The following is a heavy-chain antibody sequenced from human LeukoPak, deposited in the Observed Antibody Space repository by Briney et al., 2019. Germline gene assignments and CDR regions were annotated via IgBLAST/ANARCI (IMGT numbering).Heavy chain of an antibody. D-gene: IGHD4-17*01. CDR2: IYTGGST. Sequence: KPSETLSLTCTVSGNSFGDYYWSWIRQPAGKGLEWIGRIYTGGSTTYNPSLKSRVTMSVDTSKSQFSLNLMSVTAADTAVYYCTRDTGTTGEVKFDPWGQGTLVTVSS. CDR3: TRDTGTTGEVKFDP. V-gene: IGHV4-4*07. CDR1: GNSFGDYY. J-gene: IGHJ5*02.